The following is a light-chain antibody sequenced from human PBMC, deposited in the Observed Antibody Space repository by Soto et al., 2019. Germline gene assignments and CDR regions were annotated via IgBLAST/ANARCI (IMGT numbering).Light chain of an antibody. J-gene: IGLJ2*01. CDR1: SSNIGARYD. V-gene: IGLV1-40*01. CDR3: QSYDSSLSHVV. CDR2: GNS. Sequence: QSVLTQPPSVSGAPGQRVTISCTGSSSNIGARYDVHWYQQLPGTAPKLLIYGNSNRPSGVPDRFSGSKSGTSASLAITGLQAEDEADYYCQSYDSSLSHVVFGGGTQLTVL.